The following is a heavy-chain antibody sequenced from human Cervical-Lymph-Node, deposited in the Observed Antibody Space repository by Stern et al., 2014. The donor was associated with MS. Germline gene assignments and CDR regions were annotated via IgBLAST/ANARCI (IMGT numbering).Heavy chain of an antibody. V-gene: IGHV1-2*06. D-gene: IGHD5-18*01. CDR3: ARERGRAGPAMADY. CDR1: GYSFTGNY. CDR2: TNPNSGDS. Sequence: QVQLVQPGVEVKKPGASVVISCKAAGYSFTGNYIHWLRQAPGQGLEWMGRTNPNSGDSNYALKFQGRVTMTRDTSITTAYMNLNRLGIDDTAVYYCARERGRAGPAMADYWGQGTLVTVSS. J-gene: IGHJ4*02.